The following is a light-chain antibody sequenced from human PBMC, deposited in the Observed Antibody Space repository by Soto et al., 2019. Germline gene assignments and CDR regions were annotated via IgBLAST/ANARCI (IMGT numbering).Light chain of an antibody. Sequence: QSALTQPASVSGSPGQSITISCTGTSSDIGGYNYVSWYQQHPGKGPNLMIYEVRNRPSGISNRFSASKSGNTASLTISGLQAEDEAHYYCSSFASGSPYVFGTGTKLTVL. V-gene: IGLV2-14*01. CDR3: SSFASGSPYV. J-gene: IGLJ1*01. CDR1: SSDIGGYNY. CDR2: EVR.